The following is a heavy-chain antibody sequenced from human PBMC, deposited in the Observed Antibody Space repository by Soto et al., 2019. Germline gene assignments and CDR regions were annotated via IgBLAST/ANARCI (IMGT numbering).Heavy chain of an antibody. CDR3: ARGGDYGYNY. CDR1: GGSFSGYY. J-gene: IGHJ4*02. CDR2: INHRGST. V-gene: IGHV4-34*01. D-gene: IGHD4-17*01. Sequence: PSETLSLTCAVYGGSFSGYYWSWIRQPPGKGLEWIGEINHRGSTNYNPSHKSRVTISVDTSKNQFSLKLSSVTAADTAVYYCARGGDYGYNYWSQGTLVTVSS.